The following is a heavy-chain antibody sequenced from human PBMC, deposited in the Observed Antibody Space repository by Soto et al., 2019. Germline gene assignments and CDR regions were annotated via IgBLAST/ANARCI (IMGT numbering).Heavy chain of an antibody. V-gene: IGHV4-59*02. CDR1: GGSVSSYQ. CDR2: TSYSGNT. J-gene: IGHJ4*02. CDR3: ARDGVGPFDY. D-gene: IGHD1-26*01. Sequence: QVQLQESGPGLLKPSETLSLTCTISGGSVSSYQWSWIRQPPGKGLEWIGLTSYSGNTVYNPSLNSRVAFSVDTSKNHFSLTLTSVTAADTAVYYCARDGVGPFDYWGQGTLVTVSS.